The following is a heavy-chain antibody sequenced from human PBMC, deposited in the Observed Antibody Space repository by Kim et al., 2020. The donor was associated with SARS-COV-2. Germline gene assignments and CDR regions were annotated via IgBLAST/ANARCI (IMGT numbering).Heavy chain of an antibody. CDR3: AREQRITMVRGVIYYYYG. CDR1: GFTVSSNY. J-gene: IGHJ6*01. Sequence: GGSLRLSCAASGFTVSSNYMSWVRQAPGKGLEWVSVIYSGGSTYYADSVNGRFTISRDNSKNTLYLQMNSLSAEDPAVYYCAREQRITMVRGVIYYYYG. D-gene: IGHD3-10*01. CDR2: IYSGGST. V-gene: IGHV3-66*01.